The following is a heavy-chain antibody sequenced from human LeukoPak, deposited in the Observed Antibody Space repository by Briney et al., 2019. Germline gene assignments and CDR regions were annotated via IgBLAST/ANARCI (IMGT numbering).Heavy chain of an antibody. CDR2: INHSGST. V-gene: IGHV4-34*01. J-gene: IGHJ5*02. CDR3: ARATVVVVVNWFDP. CDR1: GGSFSDYY. D-gene: IGHD2-15*01. Sequence: PSETLSLTCAVYGGSFSDYYWSWIRQSPGKGLEWIGEINHSGSTNYNPSLKSRVTISVDTSKNQFSLRLSSVTAADTAVYYCARATVVVVVNWFDPWGQGTLVTVSS.